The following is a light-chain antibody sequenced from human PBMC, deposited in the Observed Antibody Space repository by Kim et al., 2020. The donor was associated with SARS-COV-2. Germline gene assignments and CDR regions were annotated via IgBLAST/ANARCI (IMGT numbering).Light chain of an antibody. CDR2: SND. CDR3: AAWDDGLDGWV. CDR1: TSTIGRNI. V-gene: IGLV1-44*01. J-gene: IGLJ3*02. Sequence: GQRVTITCSGSTSTIGRNIVNWYQQVPGRAPTLLIYSNDQRPSGVSDRVSGSKSDTSVSLAISGLQSEDEADYYCAAWDDGLDGWVFGGGTKVTVL.